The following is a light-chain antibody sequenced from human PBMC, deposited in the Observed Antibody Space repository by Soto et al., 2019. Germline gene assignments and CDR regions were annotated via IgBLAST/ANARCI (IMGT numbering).Light chain of an antibody. Sequence: QSVLTQPPSVSGAPGQRVTISCTGSSSYIGAGYDVHWYQQLPGTAPKLLIYGNSNRPSGVPDRFSGSKSGTSASLAITGLQAEDGADYYCQSYDTSLSGSKVFGGGTKVTVL. V-gene: IGLV1-40*01. CDR2: GNS. J-gene: IGLJ2*01. CDR3: QSYDTSLSGSKV. CDR1: SSYIGAGYD.